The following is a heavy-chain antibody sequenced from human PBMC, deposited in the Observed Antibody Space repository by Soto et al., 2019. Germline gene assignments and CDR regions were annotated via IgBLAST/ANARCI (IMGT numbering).Heavy chain of an antibody. D-gene: IGHD3-16*02. CDR1: GYTFSNYE. Sequence: QVQLMQSGAEVKKPGASVKVSCKASGYTFSNYEISWARQAPGQGLEWMGWIGPYNGNTNYAQKFQGRVTMTTDTSTNTAYMELRSLRSDDTAVYYCARTIGELSLLADYWGQGTRVTVSS. CDR2: IGPYNGNT. J-gene: IGHJ4*02. CDR3: ARTIGELSLLADY. V-gene: IGHV1-18*01.